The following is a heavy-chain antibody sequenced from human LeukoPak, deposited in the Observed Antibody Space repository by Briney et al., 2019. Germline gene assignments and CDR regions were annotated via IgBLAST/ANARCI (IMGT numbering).Heavy chain of an antibody. Sequence: SVKVSCKASGGTFSDYDISWVRQAPGQGLEWMGRIIPAFGVVDYAQRFQGRVTITTDESTSTAYMDLTSLRSEDTAVYYCARNAYEFDYWGQGTLVTVSS. CDR2: IIPAFGVV. J-gene: IGHJ4*02. CDR3: ARNAYEFDY. D-gene: IGHD5-12*01. CDR1: GGTFSDYD. V-gene: IGHV1-69*05.